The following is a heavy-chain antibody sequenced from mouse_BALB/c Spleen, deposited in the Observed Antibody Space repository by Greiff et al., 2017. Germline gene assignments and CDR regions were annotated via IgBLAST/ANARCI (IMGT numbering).Heavy chain of an antibody. J-gene: IGHJ3*01. V-gene: IGHV1-80*01. CDR2: IYPGDGDT. CDR3: ARFEGFAY. Sequence: QVQLKQSGAELVRPGSSVKISCKASGYAFSSYWMNWVKQRPGQGLEWIGQIYPGDGDTNYNGKFKGKATLTADKSSSTAYMQLSSLTSEDSAVYFCARFEGFAYWGQGTLVTVSA. CDR1: GYAFSSYW.